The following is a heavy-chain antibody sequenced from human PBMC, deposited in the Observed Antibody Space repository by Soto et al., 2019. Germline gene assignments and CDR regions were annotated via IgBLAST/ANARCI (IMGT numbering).Heavy chain of an antibody. D-gene: IGHD3-10*01. J-gene: IGHJ4*02. CDR1: GGTFSSYT. Sequence: SVKVSCKASGGTFSSYTISWVRQAPGQGLEWMGRIIPILGIANYAQKFQGRVTITADKSTSTAYMELSSLRSEDTAVYYCARGAPGIYYFDYWGQGTLVTVSS. CDR3: ARGAPGIYYFDY. CDR2: IIPILGIA. V-gene: IGHV1-69*02.